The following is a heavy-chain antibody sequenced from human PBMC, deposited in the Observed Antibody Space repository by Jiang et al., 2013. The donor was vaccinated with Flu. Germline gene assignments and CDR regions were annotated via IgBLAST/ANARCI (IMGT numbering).Heavy chain of an antibody. J-gene: IGHJ3*02. CDR1: GYTFTGYY. CDR3: ASGSSGWYGAFDI. CDR2: INPNSGGT. V-gene: IGHV1-2*04. Sequence: SVKVSCKASGYTFTGYYMHWVRQAPGQGLEWMGWINPNSGGTNYAQKFQGWVTMTRDTSISTAYMELSRLRSDDTAVYYCASGSSGWYGAFDIWGQGTMVTVSS. D-gene: IGHD6-19*01.